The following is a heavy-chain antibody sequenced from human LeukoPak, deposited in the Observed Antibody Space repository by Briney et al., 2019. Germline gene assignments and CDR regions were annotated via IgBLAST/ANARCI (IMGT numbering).Heavy chain of an antibody. CDR1: GGSISSYY. D-gene: IGHD6-13*01. CDR2: IYSSGST. J-gene: IGHJ6*03. V-gene: IGHV4-59*08. Sequence: SETLSHTCTVSGGSISSYYWTWIRQPPGKGLEWIGYIYSSGSTNYNPSLKSRVTISVDTSKNQFSLKLSSVTAADTAVYYCARHYSSSWYEYYYYYMDVWGKGTTVTVSS. CDR3: ARHYSSSWYEYYYYYMDV.